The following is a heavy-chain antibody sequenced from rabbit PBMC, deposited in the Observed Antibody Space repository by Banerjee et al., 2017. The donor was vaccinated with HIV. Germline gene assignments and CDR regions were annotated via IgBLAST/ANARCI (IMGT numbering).Heavy chain of an antibody. CDR3: GRRVAGADWNYDL. CDR1: GFSFSSGYW. Sequence: QALVEAGGGLLVQAESPIPPTCTSSGFSFSSGYWLCCGRQAPGKGLELIACIYTSSGSTWYASWVKGRFTITRNTTQTAVVLKMTRMAAEDTASYFAGRRVAGADWNYDLWGQGTLVTVS. V-gene: IGHV1S43*01. J-gene: IGHJ4*01. CDR2: IYTSSGST. D-gene: IGHD4-2*01.